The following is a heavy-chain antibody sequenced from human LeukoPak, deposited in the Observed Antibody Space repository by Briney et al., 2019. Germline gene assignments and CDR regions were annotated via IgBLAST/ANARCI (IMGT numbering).Heavy chain of an antibody. CDR3: ARDVGLSGYDLNDY. Sequence: GGSLRLSCVDSGVTFGTCWMTGVRQAPGKGLEWVADIKYDGSEKYYGDSVKGRFTVSRDNAKNSLYLQMNSLRAEDTAMYYCARDVGLSGYDLNDYWGQGALVTVSS. CDR1: GVTFGTCW. D-gene: IGHD5-12*01. J-gene: IGHJ4*02. V-gene: IGHV3-7*01. CDR2: IKYDGSEK.